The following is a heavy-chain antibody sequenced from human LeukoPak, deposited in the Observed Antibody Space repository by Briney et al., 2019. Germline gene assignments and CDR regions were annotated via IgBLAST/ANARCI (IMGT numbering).Heavy chain of an antibody. CDR1: GFSFNTFA. V-gene: IGHV3-23*01. D-gene: IGHD5-24*01. CDR2: MIGTGQA. J-gene: IGHJ5*02. Sequence: GGYLRLSCTASGFSFNTFAMSWVRQPPGKGLEWVSGMIGTGQAYYAESAKGRFIISRDNSRHTVYLEMNSLRDERTAMYFCLRDLHYNDGRWEFDPWGQGTLVTVSS. CDR3: LRDLHYNDGRWEFDP.